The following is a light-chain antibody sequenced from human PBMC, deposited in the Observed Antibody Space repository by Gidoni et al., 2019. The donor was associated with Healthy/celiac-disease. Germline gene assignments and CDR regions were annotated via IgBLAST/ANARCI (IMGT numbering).Light chain of an antibody. CDR1: QRVSSY. J-gene: IGKJ3*01. V-gene: IGKV3-11*01. CDR2: DAS. Sequence: EIVLTQSTATLSLSPGERATLSCRASQRVSSYLAWYQQKPGQATSLLIYDASNRATGIPARFSGSGAGTDVTLTISSLEPEDFAVYYCQQRSNWPPFTFGPGTRVDIK. CDR3: QQRSNWPPFT.